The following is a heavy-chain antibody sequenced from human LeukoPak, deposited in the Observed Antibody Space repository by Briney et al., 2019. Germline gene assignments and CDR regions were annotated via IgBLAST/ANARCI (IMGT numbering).Heavy chain of an antibody. Sequence: PGGSLRLSCAASGFTFSDYYMSWIRQAPGKGLEWVSYISSSGSTIYYADSVKGRFTISRDNAKNSLYLQMNGLRAEDTAVYYCSRSACYDGSGNYYDYWGQGTLVTVSS. J-gene: IGHJ4*02. D-gene: IGHD3-22*01. CDR3: SRSACYDGSGNYYDY. V-gene: IGHV3-11*04. CDR2: ISSSGSTI. CDR1: GFTFSDYY.